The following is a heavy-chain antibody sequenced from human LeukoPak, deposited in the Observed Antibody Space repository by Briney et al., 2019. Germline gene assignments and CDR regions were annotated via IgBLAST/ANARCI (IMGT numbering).Heavy chain of an antibody. CDR2: ISSSSSYI. CDR1: GFTFSSYS. CDR3: ARGEELDTPEYYFDY. Sequence: GGSLRLSCAASGFTFSSYSMNWVRQAPGKGLEWVSSISSSSSYIYYADSVKGRFTISRDNAKNSLYLQMNSLRAEDTAVYYCARGEELDTPEYYFDYWGQGTLVTVSS. V-gene: IGHV3-21*01. J-gene: IGHJ4*02. D-gene: IGHD5-18*01.